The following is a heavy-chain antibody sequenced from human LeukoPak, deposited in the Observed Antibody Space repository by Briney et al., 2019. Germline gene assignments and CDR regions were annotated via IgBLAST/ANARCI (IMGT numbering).Heavy chain of an antibody. J-gene: IGHJ4*02. CDR3: ARGPPGGQFDI. D-gene: IGHD2-15*01. Sequence: SETLSLTCAVSGGSISSSYWSWIRQPPGKGLEWIGYIYYSGSTNYNPSLKSRVTISVDTSKNQFSLKLSSVTAADTAVYDCARGPPGGQFDIWGQGTLVTVSS. CDR1: GGSISSSY. CDR2: IYYSGST. V-gene: IGHV4-59*01.